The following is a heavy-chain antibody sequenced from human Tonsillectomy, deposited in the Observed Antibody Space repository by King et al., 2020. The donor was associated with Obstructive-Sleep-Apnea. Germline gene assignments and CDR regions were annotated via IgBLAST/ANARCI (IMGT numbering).Heavy chain of an antibody. CDR1: GGSISSGGYY. V-gene: IGHV4-31*03. D-gene: IGHD2-15*01. Sequence: VQLQESGPGLVKPSQTLSLTCTVSGGSISSGGYYWSWIRQHPGKGLEWIGYIYYSGSTYYNPSPKSRVTISVDTSKNQFSLKLSSVTAADTAVCYCAGDKECSGGSCYFWYFDLWGRGTLVTVSS. J-gene: IGHJ2*01. CDR3: AGDKECSGGSCYFWYFDL. CDR2: IYYSGST.